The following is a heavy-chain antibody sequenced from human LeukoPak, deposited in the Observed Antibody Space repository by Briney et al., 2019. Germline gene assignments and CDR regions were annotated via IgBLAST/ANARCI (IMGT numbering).Heavy chain of an antibody. CDR2: INYSGDT. V-gene: IGHV4-39*07. CDR3: VRLQAVTGNFDY. CDR1: GGSISSSSYY. J-gene: IGHJ4*02. Sequence: SETLSLTRTVSGGSISSSSYYWGWIRQPPGKGLEWIETINYSGDTYYNPSLKSRVPISVDSSKNQFSLKLSSVTAADAAVYYCVRLQAVTGNFDYWGQGALVTVSS. D-gene: IGHD1-20*01.